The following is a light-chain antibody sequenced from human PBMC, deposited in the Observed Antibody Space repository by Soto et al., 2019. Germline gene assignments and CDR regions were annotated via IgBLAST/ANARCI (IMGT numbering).Light chain of an antibody. Sequence: EIVMTQSPATLSVSSGERATLSCRASQSVRSNLAWYQQKPGQAPRLLIYGASIRATGIPARFSGSGSGTEFTLSISSLQSEDFAVYYCQQYNNWPRAFGQGAKVEIK. J-gene: IGKJ1*01. V-gene: IGKV3-15*01. CDR1: QSVRSN. CDR3: QQYNNWPRA. CDR2: GAS.